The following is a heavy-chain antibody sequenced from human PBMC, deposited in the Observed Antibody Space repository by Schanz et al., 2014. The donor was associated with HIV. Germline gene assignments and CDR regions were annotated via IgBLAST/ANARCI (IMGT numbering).Heavy chain of an antibody. D-gene: IGHD2-15*01. Sequence: QVQLVQSGAEVKNPGASVKVSCKASGYTFSSYDINWVRQATGQGLEWMGWMNPNSGHTGYAQKFQGRVDMTRTTSISTAYMELRGLTSEDTAVYYCARGSCSGGTCYSGDHWGQGTLVTVSA. V-gene: IGHV1-8*01. J-gene: IGHJ4*02. CDR1: GYTFSSYD. CDR2: MNPNSGHT. CDR3: ARGSCSGGTCYSGDH.